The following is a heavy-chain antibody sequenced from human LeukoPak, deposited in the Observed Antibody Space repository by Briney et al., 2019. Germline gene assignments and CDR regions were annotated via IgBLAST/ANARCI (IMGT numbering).Heavy chain of an antibody. D-gene: IGHD6-19*01. J-gene: IGHJ3*02. CDR2: ISYDGSNK. CDR3: AKSDKAVAGLNDAFDI. V-gene: IGHV3-30*18. CDR1: GFTFSSYG. Sequence: GGSLRLSCAASGFTFSSYGMHWVRQAPGKGLEWVAVISYDGSNKYYADSVKGRFTISRDNSKNTLYLQMNSLRAEDTAVYYCAKSDKAVAGLNDAFDIWGQGTMVTVSS.